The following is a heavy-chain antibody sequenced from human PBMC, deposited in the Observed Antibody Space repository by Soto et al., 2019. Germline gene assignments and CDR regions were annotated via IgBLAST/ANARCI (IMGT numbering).Heavy chain of an antibody. D-gene: IGHD3-3*01. CDR2: ISGSGGST. J-gene: IGHJ3*02. Sequence: GGSLRLSCAASGFTFSSYAMSWVRQAPGKGLEWVSAISGSGGSTYYADSVKGRFTISRDNSKNTLYLQMNSLRAEDTAVYYCAKDRLFGVVTSGVGRPAEKIAFDIWGQGTMVTVSS. CDR3: AKDRLFGVVTSGVGRPAEKIAFDI. CDR1: GFTFSSYA. V-gene: IGHV3-23*01.